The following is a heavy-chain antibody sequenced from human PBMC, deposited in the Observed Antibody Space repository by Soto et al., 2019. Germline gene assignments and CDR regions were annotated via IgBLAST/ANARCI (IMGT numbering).Heavy chain of an antibody. J-gene: IGHJ4*02. V-gene: IGHV3-48*03. CDR1: GFTFNHYE. CDR2: ISSSGGTK. D-gene: IGHD3-22*01. CDR3: ARGSDSSGYYSIDY. Sequence: PGGSLRLSCAASGFTFNHYEMNWVRQAPGKGLEWVSYISSSGGTKYYADSVKGRFTISRDNAKNSLYLQMNSLRAEDTAIYYCARGSDSSGYYSIDYWGQGTLVTVSS.